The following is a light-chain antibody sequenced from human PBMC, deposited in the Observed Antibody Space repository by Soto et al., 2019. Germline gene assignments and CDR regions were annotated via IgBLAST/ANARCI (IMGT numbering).Light chain of an antibody. V-gene: IGLV2-14*01. J-gene: IGLJ1*01. CDR3: SSYTSTSTYV. CDR2: EVS. CDR1: STDVGNYNY. Sequence: QSVLTQPASVSGSPGQSITISCTGASTDVGNYNYVSWYQQHPGKAPQLMIYEVSNRPSGVSNRFSGSKSGNMASLTISGLQAEDEADYYCSSYTSTSTYVFGTGTKLTVL.